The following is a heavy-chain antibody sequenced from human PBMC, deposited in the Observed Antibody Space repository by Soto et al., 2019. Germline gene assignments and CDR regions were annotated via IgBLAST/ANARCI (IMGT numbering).Heavy chain of an antibody. CDR3: AREGNLGRWIQPLDS. CDR1: GGSINNGDYY. Sequence: SETLSLTCTVSGGSINNGDYYWSWIRQPPEKGMEWIGYIYYSGSTYYNPSLKSRVTISIDTSMNQFSLKLISVTTADTAVYFCAREGNLGRWIQPLDSWGQGTLVTVSS. V-gene: IGHV4-30-4*02. CDR2: IYYSGST. J-gene: IGHJ4*02. D-gene: IGHD2-2*03.